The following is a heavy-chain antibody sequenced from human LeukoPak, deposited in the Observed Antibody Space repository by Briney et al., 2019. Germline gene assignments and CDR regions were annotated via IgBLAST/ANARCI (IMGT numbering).Heavy chain of an antibody. CDR2: IRYDGSNK. Sequence: GGSLRLSCAASGFTFSSFGIHWVRQAPGKGLEWVAFIRYDGSNKYCADSVKGRFTISRDNPKNTLYLQMNSLRAEDTAVYYCAKDGELHDFWSVYYKKYYYYMDVWGKGTTVTVSS. CDR3: AKDGELHDFWSVYYKKYYYYMDV. D-gene: IGHD3-3*01. CDR1: GFTFSSFG. V-gene: IGHV3-30*02. J-gene: IGHJ6*03.